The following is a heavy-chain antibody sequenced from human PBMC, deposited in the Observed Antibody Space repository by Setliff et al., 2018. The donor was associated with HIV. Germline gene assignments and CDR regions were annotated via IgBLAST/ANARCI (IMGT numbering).Heavy chain of an antibody. CDR3: ASGKGVGGVVITDGLDV. CDR1: GHTFSNSD. Sequence: ASVKVSCKPSGHTFSNSDIHWVRRATGQGLGWMGWMNPNSGVTGYALKFHDRVTMTRDTSISTAYLELRTLTSEDTAVYYCASGKGVGGVVITDGLDVWGKGTTVTVSS. V-gene: IGHV1-8*02. CDR2: MNPNSGVT. J-gene: IGHJ6*04. D-gene: IGHD3-10*01.